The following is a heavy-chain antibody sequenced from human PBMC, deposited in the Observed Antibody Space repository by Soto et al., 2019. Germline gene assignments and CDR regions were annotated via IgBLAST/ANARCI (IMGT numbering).Heavy chain of an antibody. CDR1: GYTFTSYG. V-gene: IGHV1-18*01. CDR3: ARVAPPDCCSSTSCYAVDY. CDR2: ISAYNGNT. J-gene: IGHJ4*02. D-gene: IGHD2-2*01. Sequence: QVQLVQSGAEVKKPGASVKVSCKASGYTFTSYGISWVRQAPGQGLEWMGWISAYNGNTNYAQKLQGRVTMTTDTSTSTAYMELRSLRSDDTAVYYCARVAPPDCCSSTSCYAVDYWGQGTLVTVAS.